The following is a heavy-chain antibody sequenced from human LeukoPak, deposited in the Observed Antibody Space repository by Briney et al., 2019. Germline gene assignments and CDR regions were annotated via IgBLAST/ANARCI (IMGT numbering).Heavy chain of an antibody. D-gene: IGHD1-26*01. Sequence: PWGSLRLSCAASGFIPSSYSMNWVRQAPGKGLEWVSHISSSSSIIYYADSVKGRFTISRDNAKNSLYLQMNSLRDEDTAVYYCAVRAEPYNWFDPWGQGTLVTVSS. V-gene: IGHV3-48*02. J-gene: IGHJ5*02. CDR1: GFIPSSYS. CDR3: AVRAEPYNWFDP. CDR2: ISSSSSII.